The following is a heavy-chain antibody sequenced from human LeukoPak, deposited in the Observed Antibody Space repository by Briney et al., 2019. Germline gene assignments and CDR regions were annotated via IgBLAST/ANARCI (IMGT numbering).Heavy chain of an antibody. CDR3: AKAAGKKRYYDFWSGYYNIDY. J-gene: IGHJ4*02. V-gene: IGHV3-23*01. CDR2: ISGSGGST. CDR1: GFTFSSYA. Sequence: GGSLRLSCAASGFTFSSYAMSWVRQAPGKGLEWVSAISGSGGSTYYADSVKGRFTISRDDSKNTLYLQMNSLRAEDTAVYYCAKAAGKKRYYDFWSGYYNIDYWGQGTLVTVSS. D-gene: IGHD3-3*01.